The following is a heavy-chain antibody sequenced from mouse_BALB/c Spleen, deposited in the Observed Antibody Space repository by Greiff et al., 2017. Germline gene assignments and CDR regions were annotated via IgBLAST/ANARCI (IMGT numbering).Heavy chain of an antibody. CDR3: NARGYWYFDV. Sequence: EVQLQQSGAELVRSGASVKLSCTASGFNIKDYYMHWVKQRPEQGLEWIGWIDPENGDTEYAPKFQGKATMTADTSSNTAYLQLSSLTSEDTAVYYCNARGYWYFDVWGAGTTVTVSS. CDR1: GFNIKDYY. CDR2: IDPENGDT. V-gene: IGHV14-4*02. J-gene: IGHJ1*01.